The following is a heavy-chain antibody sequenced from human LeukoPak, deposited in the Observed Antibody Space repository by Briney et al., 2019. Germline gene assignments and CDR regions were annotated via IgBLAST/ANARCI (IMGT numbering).Heavy chain of an antibody. CDR2: IYYSGST. J-gene: IGHJ4*02. CDR3: ARGELPGYSYGYGPYYFDY. Sequence: SETLSLTCTVSGASISSSSYYWGWIRQPPGKGLEWIGSIYYSGSTYYNPSLKSRVTISVDTSKNQFSLKLSSVTAADTAVYYCARGELPGYSYGYGPYYFDYWGQGTLVTVSS. D-gene: IGHD5-18*01. V-gene: IGHV4-39*07. CDR1: GASISSSSYY.